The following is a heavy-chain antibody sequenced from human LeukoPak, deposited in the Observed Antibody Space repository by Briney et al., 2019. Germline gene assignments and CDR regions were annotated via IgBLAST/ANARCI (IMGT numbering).Heavy chain of an antibody. J-gene: IGHJ4*02. CDR1: GYSFTTYW. D-gene: IGHD6-13*01. V-gene: IGHV5-51*01. CDR3: ARVQAPGIGAAGVY. Sequence: GESLKISCKGSGYSFTTYWFAWVRQMPGKGLEWMGSIYPGNSDTRYSPSFQGLVTISADKSINTAYLQWSSLRASDTAMYYRARVQAPGIGAAGVYWGQGTLVTVSS. CDR2: IYPGNSDT.